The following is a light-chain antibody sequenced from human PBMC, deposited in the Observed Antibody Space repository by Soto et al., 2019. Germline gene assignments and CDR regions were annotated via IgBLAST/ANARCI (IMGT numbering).Light chain of an antibody. CDR2: GAS. CDR3: QRFGSPFT. Sequence: EIVLTQSPGTLSLSPGERATLSCRASQSVSSSYLAWYQHKPGQAPRLLIYGASTRATGIPVRFSGSGSGTDFTLTISRLEPEDFAVYYCQRFGSPFTFGPGTKVDLK. V-gene: IGKV3-20*01. J-gene: IGKJ3*01. CDR1: QSVSSSY.